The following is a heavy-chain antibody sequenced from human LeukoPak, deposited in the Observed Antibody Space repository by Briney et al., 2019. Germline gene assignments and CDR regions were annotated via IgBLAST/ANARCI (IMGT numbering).Heavy chain of an antibody. CDR2: IWYDGSNK. D-gene: IGHD3-22*01. CDR3: ARGARRTYYYDSSGYYSGGLDY. V-gene: IGHV3-33*01. Sequence: GGSLRLSCAASGFTFSSYGMHWVRQAPGKGLEWVAVIWYDGSNKYYADSVKGRFTISRDNSKNTLYLQMNSLRAEDTAVYYCARGARRTYYYDSSGYYSGGLDYWGQGTLVTVSS. CDR1: GFTFSSYG. J-gene: IGHJ4*02.